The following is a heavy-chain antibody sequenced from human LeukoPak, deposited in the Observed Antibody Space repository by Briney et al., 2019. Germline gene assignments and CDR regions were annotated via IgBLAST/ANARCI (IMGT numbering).Heavy chain of an antibody. CDR1: GFTFSSEW. V-gene: IGHV3-74*01. D-gene: IGHD3-10*01. CDR3: ARDVPRTSGP. CDR2: IDGNGRTT. Sequence: PGGSLGLSCAASGFTFSSEWMHWVRQAPGRGLVWISHIDGNGRTTNYGDSVRGRFTVSRDNAKNTLYLQMNSLRAEDTAVYYCARDVPRTSGPWGQGTLVTVSS. J-gene: IGHJ5*02.